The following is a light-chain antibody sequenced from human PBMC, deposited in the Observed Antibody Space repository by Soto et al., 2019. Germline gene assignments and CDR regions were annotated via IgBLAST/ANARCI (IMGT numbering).Light chain of an antibody. CDR3: EKYVGSTGK. V-gene: IGKV3-20*01. J-gene: IGKJ1*01. CDR1: QSVSVNS. Sequence: DILLTKYPGTLCLSLGARATLSCSASQSVSVNSLAWSQQIRGQAPSXPXYAASARATGVPDRFSGSGSGXHFALTISRLEIDDSVGYYCEKYVGSTGKLGHGAKVDSK. CDR2: AAS.